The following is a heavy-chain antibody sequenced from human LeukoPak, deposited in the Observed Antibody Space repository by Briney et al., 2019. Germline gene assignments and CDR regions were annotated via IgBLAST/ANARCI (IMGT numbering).Heavy chain of an antibody. CDR2: INHSGST. CDR1: GGSISSSSYY. CDR3: ARGEYSSGWYEGYY. Sequence: PSETLSLTCTVSGGSISSSSYYWSWIRQPPGKGLEWIGEINHSGSTNYNPSLKSRVTISVDTSKNQFSLKLSSVTAADTAVYYCARGEYSSGWYEGYYWGQGTLVTVSS. D-gene: IGHD6-19*01. J-gene: IGHJ4*02. V-gene: IGHV4-39*07.